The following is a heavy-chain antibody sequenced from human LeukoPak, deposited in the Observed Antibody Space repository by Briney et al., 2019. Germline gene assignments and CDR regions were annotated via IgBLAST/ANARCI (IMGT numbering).Heavy chain of an antibody. J-gene: IGHJ5*02. D-gene: IGHD6-13*01. CDR2: IYYSGRT. Sequence: SETLSLTCTVSGGSISSTSYYWGWIRQPPGKGLEWIGSIYYSGRTYYNPSLKSRVTISVDTSKNQFSLKLSSVTAADTAVYYCARGARLIAAAGTVGWFDPWGQGTLVTVSS. V-gene: IGHV4-39*07. CDR1: GGSISSTSYY. CDR3: ARGARLIAAAGTVGWFDP.